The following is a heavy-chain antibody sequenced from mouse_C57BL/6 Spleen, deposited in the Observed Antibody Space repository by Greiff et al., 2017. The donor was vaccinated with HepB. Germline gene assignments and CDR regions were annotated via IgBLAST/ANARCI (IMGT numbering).Heavy chain of an antibody. D-gene: IGHD1-1*01. CDR3: ASPDYYGSSPFDY. CDR2: IHPNSGST. Sequence: QVQLQQPGAELVKPGASVKLSCKASGYTFTSYWMHWVKQRPGQGLEWIGMIHPNSGSTNYNEKFKSKATLTVDKSSSTAYMQLSSLTSEDSAVYYCASPDYYGSSPFDYWGQGTTLTVSS. V-gene: IGHV1-64*01. J-gene: IGHJ2*01. CDR1: GYTFTSYW.